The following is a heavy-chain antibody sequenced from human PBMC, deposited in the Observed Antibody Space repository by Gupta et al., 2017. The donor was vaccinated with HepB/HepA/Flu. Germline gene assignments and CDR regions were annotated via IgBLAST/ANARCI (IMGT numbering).Heavy chain of an antibody. CDR2: FDPEDGET. J-gene: IGHJ3*02. Sequence: VQLVQSGAEVKKPGASVKVSCRISADTLNELSLHWVRQPPGKVLQWMGGFDPEDGETVYAQNFQGRVTMTEDPSVDTVYMELGSLSSEDTAVYYCATVGLSEAFDIWGQGTKVTVS. CDR3: ATVGLSEAFDI. D-gene: IGHD3-16*02. CDR1: ADTLNELS. V-gene: IGHV1-24*01.